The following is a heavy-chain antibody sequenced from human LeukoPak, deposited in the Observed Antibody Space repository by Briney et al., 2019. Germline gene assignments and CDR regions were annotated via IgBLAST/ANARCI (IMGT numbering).Heavy chain of an antibody. D-gene: IGHD1-26*01. V-gene: IGHV1-3*01. Sequence: KFQGRVTITRDTSASTAYMELSSLRSEDTAVYYCARDKWELLGSYDAFDIWGQGTMVTVSS. J-gene: IGHJ3*02. CDR3: ARDKWELLGSYDAFDI.